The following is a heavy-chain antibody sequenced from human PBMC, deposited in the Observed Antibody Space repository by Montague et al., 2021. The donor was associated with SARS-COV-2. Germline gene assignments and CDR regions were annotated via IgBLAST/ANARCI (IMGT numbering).Heavy chain of an antibody. J-gene: IGHJ4*02. CDR3: ARETSGYEYYFDV. D-gene: IGHD5-12*01. CDR2: ST. Sequence: STLYKSSLQGRVSISIDPSNNQFSLKLTSVAAADTAMYFCARETSGYEYYFDVWGKGTLVSVSS. V-gene: IGHV4-34*01.